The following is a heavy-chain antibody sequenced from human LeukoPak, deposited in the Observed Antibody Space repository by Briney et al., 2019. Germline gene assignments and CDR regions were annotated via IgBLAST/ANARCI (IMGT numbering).Heavy chain of an antibody. J-gene: IGHJ4*02. Sequence: GGSLRLSCVASGFTFSSYAMSWVRRAPGKGLEWLSHINSNGAVISYADSVKGRFTISRDTAKSSLYLQMNSLKIEDTAIYFCARDPDGDYDFDYWGQGTLVTVSS. V-gene: IGHV3-48*01. CDR3: ARDPDGDYDFDY. D-gene: IGHD4-17*01. CDR1: GFTFSSYA. CDR2: INSNGAVI.